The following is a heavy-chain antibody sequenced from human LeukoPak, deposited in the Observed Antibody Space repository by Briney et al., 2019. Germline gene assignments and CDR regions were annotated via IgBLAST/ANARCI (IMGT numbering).Heavy chain of an antibody. V-gene: IGHV3-30*04. CDR3: AGGHATDY. CDR2: ISYDGSNK. Sequence: PGGSLRLSSAPSRFTSRSYAMHWVPEAPGKGLWWVAVISYDGSNKYYADSVKGRFTISRDNSKNTLYLQMNSLRAVDTAVYYCAGGHATDYWGQGTLVTVSS. J-gene: IGHJ4*02. CDR1: RFTSRSYA.